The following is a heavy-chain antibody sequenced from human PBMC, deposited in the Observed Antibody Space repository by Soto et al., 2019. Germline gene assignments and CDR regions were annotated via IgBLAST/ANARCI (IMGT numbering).Heavy chain of an antibody. J-gene: IGHJ4*02. CDR1: VFTRSAYA. CDR3: AKAQEASGNVNSYFDT. D-gene: IGHD2-15*01. Sequence: WWSLRLSCSASVFTRSAYAMSWFRQAPGKGLEWVSVISGSGDATYYADSVRGRLTISRDNSMNTLYLDMYSLRAEDTAVYFCAKAQEASGNVNSYFDTWGQGTLVTVSS. V-gene: IGHV3-23*01. CDR2: ISGSGDAT.